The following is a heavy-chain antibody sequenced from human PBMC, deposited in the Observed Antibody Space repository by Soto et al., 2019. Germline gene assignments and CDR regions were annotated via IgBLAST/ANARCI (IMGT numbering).Heavy chain of an antibody. D-gene: IGHD3-3*01. CDR1: GGSISSSSYH. CDR3: ARHEDFWSGFYYYGMDV. CDR2: IYYSGST. J-gene: IGHJ6*02. V-gene: IGHV4-39*01. Sequence: SETLSLTCTVSGGSISSSSYHWGWIRQPPGKGLEWIGSIYYSGSTYYNPSLKSRVTISVDTSKNQFSLKLSSVTAADTAVYYCARHEDFWSGFYYYGMDVWGQGTTVTVSS.